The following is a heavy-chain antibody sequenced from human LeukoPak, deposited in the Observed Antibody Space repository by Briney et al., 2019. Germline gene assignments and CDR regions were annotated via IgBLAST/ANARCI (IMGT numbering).Heavy chain of an antibody. D-gene: IGHD6-19*01. V-gene: IGHV3-74*01. J-gene: IGHJ4*02. CDR1: GFTFSSYW. CDR2: INSDGSGT. CDR3: ARGTSVAGSDY. Sequence: PGGSLRLSCAASGFTFSSYWIHWVRQAPGKGPVWVSHINSDGSGTSYADSVKGRFTVSRDNAKNTLYLQMNSLRVEDTAVYYCARGTSVAGSDYWGQGTLVTVSS.